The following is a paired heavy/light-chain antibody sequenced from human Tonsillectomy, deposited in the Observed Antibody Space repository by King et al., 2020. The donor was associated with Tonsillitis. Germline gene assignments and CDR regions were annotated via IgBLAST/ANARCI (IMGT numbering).Light chain of an antibody. CDR2: DAS. Sequence: EIVLTQSPATLSLSPGERATLSCRASQSVGTYLAWYQQKPGQAPRLVIYDASNRAAGIPARFSGSGSGTDFTLIINSLQPEDFAVYYCQHRRNWPLMYTFGQGTNLEIK. CDR1: QSVGTY. J-gene: IGKJ2*01. CDR3: QHRRNWPLMYT. V-gene: IGKV3-11*01.
Heavy chain of an antibody. V-gene: IGHV5-51*03. CDR1: GYSFPKYW. CDR3: ATLGPFGGRTFGPTFDI. CDR2: IYPDDSDV. D-gene: IGHD3-16*01. J-gene: IGHJ3*02. Sequence: EVQLVQSGAEVKKPGESLKISCKGSGYSFPKYWIGWVRQMPGTGLEWMGIIYPDDSDVRYSPSFQGLVTISADKSVITAYLQWSSLKASDTAMYFCATLGPFGGRTFGPTFDIWGQGTMVTVSS.